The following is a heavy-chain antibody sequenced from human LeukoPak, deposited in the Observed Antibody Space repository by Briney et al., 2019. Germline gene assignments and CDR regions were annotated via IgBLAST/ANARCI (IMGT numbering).Heavy chain of an antibody. Sequence: SVKVSRKASGGTFSSYAISWVRQAPGQGLEWMGGIIPIFGTANYAQKFQGRVTITTDESTSTAYMELSSLRSEDTAVYYCASLYSGSSRYYFDYWGQGTLVTVSS. D-gene: IGHD1-26*01. J-gene: IGHJ4*02. CDR2: IIPIFGTA. CDR3: ASLYSGSSRYYFDY. CDR1: GGTFSSYA. V-gene: IGHV1-69*05.